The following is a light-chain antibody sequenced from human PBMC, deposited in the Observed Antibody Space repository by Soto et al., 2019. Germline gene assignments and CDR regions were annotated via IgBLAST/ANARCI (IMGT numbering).Light chain of an antibody. CDR1: SGNIASNY. Sequence: NFMLTQPHFVSESPGKTVTISCTRSSGNIASNYVQWYQQRPGSAPTTVIYEDNLRPSGVPDRFSGSIDRSSNSASLTISGLKTEDEADYFCQSYGSGIQGVFGGGTKVTVL. CDR2: EDN. V-gene: IGLV6-57*04. CDR3: QSYGSGIQGV. J-gene: IGLJ3*02.